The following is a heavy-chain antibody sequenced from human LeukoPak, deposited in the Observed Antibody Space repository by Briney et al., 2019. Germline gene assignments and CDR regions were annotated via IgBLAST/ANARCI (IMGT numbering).Heavy chain of an antibody. CDR1: GGSMFSYY. J-gene: IGHJ2*01. CDR2: IYSNGTT. D-gene: IGHD3-22*01. CDR3: ARRAYYDSSGYSPTSGYFDL. Sequence: SETLSLTCTVSGGSMFSYYWNWIRQPPGKGLEWIGYIYSNGTTNYSPSLRSRGSISIATSKNQFSLRLTSVTAADTAIYYCARRAYYDSSGYSPTSGYFDLWGRGTQVTVSS. V-gene: IGHV4-4*08.